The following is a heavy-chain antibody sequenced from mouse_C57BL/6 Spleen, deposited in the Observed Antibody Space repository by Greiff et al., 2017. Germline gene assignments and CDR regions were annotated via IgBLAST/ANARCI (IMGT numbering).Heavy chain of an antibody. V-gene: IGHV1-4*01. CDR1: GYTFTSYT. Sequence: QVQLQQSGAELARPGASVKMSCKASGYTFTSYTMHWVQQRPGQGLEWIGYINPSSGYTKYNQKFKDKATLTADKSSSTAYMQLSSLTSEDSAVYYCARCGGNDLYAMDYWGQGTSVTVSS. CDR3: ARCGGNDLYAMDY. D-gene: IGHD2-2*01. CDR2: INPSSGYT. J-gene: IGHJ4*01.